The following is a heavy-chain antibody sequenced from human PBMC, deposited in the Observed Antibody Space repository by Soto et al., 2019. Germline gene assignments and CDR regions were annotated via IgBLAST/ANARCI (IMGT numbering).Heavy chain of an antibody. D-gene: IGHD4-17*01. CDR1: GGSISSSSYY. Sequence: SETLSLTCTVSGGSISSSSYYWGWIRQPPGKGLEWIGSIYYSGSTYYNPSLKSRVTISVDTSKNQFSLKLGSVTAADTAVYYCARPSTVIDAFDIWGQGTMVTVSS. V-gene: IGHV4-39*01. CDR3: ARPSTVIDAFDI. J-gene: IGHJ3*02. CDR2: IYYSGST.